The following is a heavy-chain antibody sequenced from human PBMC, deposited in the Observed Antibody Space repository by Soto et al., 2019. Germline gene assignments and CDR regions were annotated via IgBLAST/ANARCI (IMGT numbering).Heavy chain of an antibody. V-gene: IGHV4-30-4*01. CDR3: ARAVRFWYGMDV. D-gene: IGHD3-3*01. CDR2: IYYSGST. CDR1: GGSISSGDYY. J-gene: IGHJ6*02. Sequence: QVQLQESGPGLVKPSQTLSLTCTVSGGSISSGDYYWSWIRQPPGKGLEWIGYIYYSGSTYYNPSLKSRVIIKVXXSKNQFSLKLSSVTAADTAVYYCARAVRFWYGMDVWGQGTTVTVSS.